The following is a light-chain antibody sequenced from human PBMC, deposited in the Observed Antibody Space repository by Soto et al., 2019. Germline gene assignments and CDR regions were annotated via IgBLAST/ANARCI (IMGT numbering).Light chain of an antibody. J-gene: IGLJ1*01. CDR2: ENN. Sequence: QSVLTQPPSVSEAXGQRVXXXCTGSSSNIGAGYEAHWYQQVPGTAPKLLIYENNNRPSGVPDRFSGSKSGTSASLAITGLQAEDEAEYYCQSYDSSLSGYVFGTGTKLTVL. CDR3: QSYDSSLSGYV. V-gene: IGLV1-40*01. CDR1: SSNIGAGYE.